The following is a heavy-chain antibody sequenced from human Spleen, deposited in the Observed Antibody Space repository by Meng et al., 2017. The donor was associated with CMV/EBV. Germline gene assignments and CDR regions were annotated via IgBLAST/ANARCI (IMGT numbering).Heavy chain of an antibody. D-gene: IGHD2-8*01. Sequence: GESLKISCAVSGITFTNAWMSWVRQAPGKGLEWVGRIKSKADRGTTDYAAPVKGRFTISRDDSKYTLYLQINSLKTDDTAVYFCATGFGVYAAFDYWGQGTLVTVSS. J-gene: IGHJ4*02. V-gene: IGHV3-15*01. CDR1: GITFTNAW. CDR2: IKSKADRGTT. CDR3: ATGFGVYAAFDY.